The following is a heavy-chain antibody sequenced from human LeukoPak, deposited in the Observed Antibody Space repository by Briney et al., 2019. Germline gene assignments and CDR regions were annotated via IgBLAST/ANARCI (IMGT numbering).Heavy chain of an antibody. CDR1: GFTFSSYW. V-gene: IGHV3-23*01. J-gene: IGHJ4*02. D-gene: IGHD5-18*01. Sequence: GGSLRLSCAASGFTFSSYWMSWVRQAPGKGLEWVSAISGSGGSTYYADSVRGRFTISRDSAKNTLYLQMNSLRAADTALYYCARGSGYSYAFTGRERTKSRLDYWGQGTLVTVSS. CDR2: ISGSGGST. CDR3: ARGSGYSYAFTGRERTKSRLDY.